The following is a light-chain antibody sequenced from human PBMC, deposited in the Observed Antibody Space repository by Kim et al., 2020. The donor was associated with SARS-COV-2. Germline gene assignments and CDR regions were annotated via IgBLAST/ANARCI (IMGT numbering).Light chain of an antibody. J-gene: IGLJ1*01. V-gene: IGLV3-1*01. CDR2: RDN. Sequence: SVSPVQTASITCSGDKLEDKYATWYQQKPGQSPVVVIFRDNRRPSGIPERFSGSNSGNTATLTISGTQAMDEADYYCQAWDSSIYVFGTRTKVTVL. CDR1: KLEDKY. CDR3: QAWDSSIYV.